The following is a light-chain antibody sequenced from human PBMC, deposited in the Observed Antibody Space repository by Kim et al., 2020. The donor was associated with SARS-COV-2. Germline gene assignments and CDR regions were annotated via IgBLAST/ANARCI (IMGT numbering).Light chain of an antibody. Sequence: VSPGERATRSCRASHSVSSNLAWYQQKPGQAPRLLIYGASTRATDIPARFSGSGSGTEFTLTISSLQSEDFAVYFCQQYNNWPPYTFGQGTKLEI. V-gene: IGKV3-15*01. J-gene: IGKJ2*01. CDR2: GAS. CDR1: HSVSSN. CDR3: QQYNNWPPYT.